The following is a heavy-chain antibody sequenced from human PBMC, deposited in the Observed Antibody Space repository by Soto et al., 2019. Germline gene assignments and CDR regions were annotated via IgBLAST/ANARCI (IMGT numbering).Heavy chain of an antibody. CDR2: ISSRSDI. CDR3: AREYTAWPLAYGLDV. CDR1: GFTFSTYS. J-gene: IGHJ6*02. V-gene: IGHV3-21*01. Sequence: AGGSLRLSCVGSGFTFSTYSVNWVRQAPGKGLEWVSSISSRSDIYYADSVKGRFTISRDNAKNSVSLQMNSLRAEDTAVYYCAREYTAWPLAYGLDVWGQGTTVTVSS. D-gene: IGHD2-2*02.